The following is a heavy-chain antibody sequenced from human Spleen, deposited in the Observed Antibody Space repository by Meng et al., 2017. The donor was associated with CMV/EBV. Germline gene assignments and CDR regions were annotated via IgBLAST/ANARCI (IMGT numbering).Heavy chain of an antibody. CDR1: GFTFSSYA. V-gene: IGHV3-30*04. D-gene: IGHD6-13*01. Sequence: GGSLRLSCAASGFTFSSYAMHWVRQAPGKGLEWVAVISYDGSNKYYADSVKGRFTISRDNSKNTLYLQMNSLRAEDTAVYYCARAEALAAPSNFDYWGQGTLVTVS. CDR2: ISYDGSNK. J-gene: IGHJ4*02. CDR3: ARAEALAAPSNFDY.